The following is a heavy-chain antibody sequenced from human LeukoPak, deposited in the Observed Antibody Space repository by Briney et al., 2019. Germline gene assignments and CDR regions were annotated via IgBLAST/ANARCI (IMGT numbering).Heavy chain of an antibody. V-gene: IGHV1-69*04. Sequence: SVKVSCKASGGSFSSFGVAWVRQAPGQGLEWMGRIIPMLGSEDYAQKFQGRVTITADKSASKVYMDLSSLRSKDTAIYYCARIGAGGGDGLQSYNYGLDVWGLGTTVIVSS. D-gene: IGHD3-16*01. CDR1: GGSFSSFG. CDR3: ARIGAGGGDGLQSYNYGLDV. J-gene: IGHJ6*02. CDR2: IIPMLGSE.